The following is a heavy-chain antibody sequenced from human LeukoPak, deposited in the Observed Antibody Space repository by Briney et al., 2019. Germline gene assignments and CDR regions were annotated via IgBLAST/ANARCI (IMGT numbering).Heavy chain of an antibody. CDR1: GGSISSYY. V-gene: IGHV4-59*01. Sequence: TSETLSLTCTVSGGSISSYYWSWIRQPPGKGLEWIGYIYYSGSTNYNPSLKSRVTISVDTSKNQFSLKLSSVTAADTAVYYCARLTGDHYYYYYYMDVWGKGTTVTVSS. CDR3: ARLTGDHYYYYYYMDV. CDR2: IYYSGST. D-gene: IGHD7-27*01. J-gene: IGHJ6*03.